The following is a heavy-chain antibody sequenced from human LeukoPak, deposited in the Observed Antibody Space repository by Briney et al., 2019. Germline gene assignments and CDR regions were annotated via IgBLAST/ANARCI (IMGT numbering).Heavy chain of an antibody. D-gene: IGHD2-21*02. J-gene: IGHJ6*02. CDR2: IYPGDSHT. V-gene: IGHV5-51*01. CDR3: ARRAYCGGDCTRAYYSYFAMDV. Sequence: GESLKISCKGSGYSFNTYSIVWVRQMPGKGLEWMGIIYPGDSHTSYSPSFQGQVTISADKSIATAYLQWSSLKDSDTAVYYCARRAYCGGDCTRAYYSYFAMDVWGQGTTVTVSS. CDR1: GYSFNTYS.